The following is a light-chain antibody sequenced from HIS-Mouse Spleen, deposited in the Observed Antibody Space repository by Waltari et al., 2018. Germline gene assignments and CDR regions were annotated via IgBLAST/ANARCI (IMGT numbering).Light chain of an antibody. V-gene: IGLV3-21*02. Sequence: SYVLTQPPSVSVAPGQTARITCGGNNIGSKSVHWYQQKPGQAPVLVGYDDSDRPSGMPQRFSGSNAGNTATLTISRVEAGDEADYYCQVWDSSSGHRVFGGGTKLTVL. CDR2: DDS. CDR3: QVWDSSSGHRV. J-gene: IGLJ3*02. CDR1: NIGSKS.